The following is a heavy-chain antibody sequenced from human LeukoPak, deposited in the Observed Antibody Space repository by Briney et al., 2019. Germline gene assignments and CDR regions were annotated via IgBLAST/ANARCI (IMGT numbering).Heavy chain of an antibody. CDR2: IYYSGST. CDR1: GGSISSSSYY. Sequence: SETLSLTCTVSGGSISSSSYYWGWIRQPPGKGLEWIGSIYYSGSTYYNPSLKSRVTISVDTSKNQFSLKLSSVTAADTAVYYCAREGKITMVRGVIRYYYMDVWGKGTTVTISS. D-gene: IGHD3-10*01. CDR3: AREGKITMVRGVIRYYYMDV. V-gene: IGHV4-39*07. J-gene: IGHJ6*03.